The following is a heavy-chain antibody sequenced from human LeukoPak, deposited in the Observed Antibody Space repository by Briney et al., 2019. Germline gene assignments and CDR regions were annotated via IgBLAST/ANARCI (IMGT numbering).Heavy chain of an antibody. CDR2: ISSSSTYI. CDR1: GFTFSSYS. J-gene: IGHJ4*02. V-gene: IGHV3-21*01. CDR3: ARNPPRGGGYSGFNDY. Sequence: GGSLRLSCAPSGFTFSSYSMNWVRQAPGKGLEWVSSISSSSTYIYYTDSVKGRFTISRDNAKNSLYLQMNSLRAEDTAVYYCARNPPRGGGYSGFNDYWGQGTLVTVSS. D-gene: IGHD1-26*01.